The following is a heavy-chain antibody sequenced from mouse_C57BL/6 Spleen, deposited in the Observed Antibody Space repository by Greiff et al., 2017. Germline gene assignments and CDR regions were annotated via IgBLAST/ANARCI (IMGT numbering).Heavy chain of an antibody. D-gene: IGHD1-1*01. CDR2: ISYDGSN. Sequence: VQLKESGPGLVKPSQSLSLTCSVTGYSITSGYYWNWIRQFPGNKLEWMGYISYDGSNNYNPSLKNRISITRDTSKNQIFLKLNSVTTEDTATYYCARGYYGSSYAMDYWGQGTSVTVSS. J-gene: IGHJ4*01. CDR3: ARGYYGSSYAMDY. V-gene: IGHV3-6*01. CDR1: GYSITSGYY.